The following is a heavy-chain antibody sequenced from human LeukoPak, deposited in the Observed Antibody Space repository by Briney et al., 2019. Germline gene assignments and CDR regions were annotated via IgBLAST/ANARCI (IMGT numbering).Heavy chain of an antibody. CDR3: ARIMITVTTSDY. J-gene: IGHJ4*02. D-gene: IGHD4-17*01. Sequence: GGSLRLSCAASGFTFSSYEMNWVRQAPGKGLEWLSYISSSGTTIKYADSVKGRFTISRDDAKNSLYLQVNSLRAEDTAVYYCARIMITVTTSDYWGQGTLVTVSS. CDR2: ISSSGTTI. CDR1: GFTFSSYE. V-gene: IGHV3-48*03.